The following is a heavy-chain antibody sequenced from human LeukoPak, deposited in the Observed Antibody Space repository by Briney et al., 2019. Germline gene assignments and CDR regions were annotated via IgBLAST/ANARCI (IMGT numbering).Heavy chain of an antibody. CDR3: AKDHDYGGNSEGSYWYFDL. V-gene: IGHV3-9*01. J-gene: IGHJ2*01. CDR2: ISWNSGSI. CDR1: GFTFDDYA. D-gene: IGHD4-23*01. Sequence: PGRSLRLSCAASGFTFDDYAMHWVRQAPGKGLEWVSGISWNSGSIGYADSVKGRFTISRDNAKNSLYLQMNSLRAEDTALYYCAKDHDYGGNSEGSYWYFDLWGHGTLVTVSS.